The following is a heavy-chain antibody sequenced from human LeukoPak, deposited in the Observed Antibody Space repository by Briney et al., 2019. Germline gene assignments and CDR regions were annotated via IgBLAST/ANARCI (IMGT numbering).Heavy chain of an antibody. V-gene: IGHV3-15*01. CDR3: IYSQAGGFDY. J-gene: IGHJ4*02. CDR2: ISNKTEGGTT. CDR1: GFTFSNAW. D-gene: IGHD1-26*01. Sequence: GGSLRLSCAASGFTFSNAWMSWVRQAPGKGLEWVGLISNKTEGGTTDYAAPVKGRFTISRDDSKTTLYLQMSSLKTEDTAVYYCIYSQAGGFDYWGQGTLVTVSS.